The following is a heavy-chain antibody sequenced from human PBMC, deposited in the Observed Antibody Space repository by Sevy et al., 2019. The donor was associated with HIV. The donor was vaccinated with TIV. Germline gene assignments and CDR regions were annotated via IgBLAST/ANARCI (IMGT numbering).Heavy chain of an antibody. CDR3: ASDEGDRKTDDAFDI. V-gene: IGHV1-69*06. CDR2: IIPIFGTA. D-gene: IGHD2-21*02. J-gene: IGHJ3*02. Sequence: ASVKVSCKASGGTFSSYAISWVRQAPGQGLEWMGGIIPIFGTANYAQKFQGRVTITADKSTSTAYMELSSLRSEDTAVYYCASDEGDRKTDDAFDIWGQGTMVTVSS. CDR1: GGTFSSYA.